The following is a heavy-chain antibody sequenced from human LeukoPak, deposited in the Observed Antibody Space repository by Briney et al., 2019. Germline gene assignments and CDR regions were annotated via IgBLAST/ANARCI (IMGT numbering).Heavy chain of an antibody. CDR1: GFTFDDYG. V-gene: IGHV3-20*04. CDR2: INWNGGST. D-gene: IGHD2-15*01. CDR3: ARDGGYCSGGSCYSDAFDI. Sequence: SGGSLRLSCAASGFTFDDYGMSWVRQAPGKGLEWVSGINWNGGSTGYAGFVKGRFTISRDNAKNSLYLQMNSLRAEDTALYYCARDGGYCSGGSCYSDAFDIWGQGTMVTVSS. J-gene: IGHJ3*02.